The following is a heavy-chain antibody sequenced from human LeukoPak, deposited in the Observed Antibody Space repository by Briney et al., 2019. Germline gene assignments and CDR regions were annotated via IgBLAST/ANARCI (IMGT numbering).Heavy chain of an antibody. CDR3: ASGVGECSGGSCYSDYYYYYMDV. CDR1: GFTFSSYW. Sequence: GGSLRLSCAASGFTFSSYWMHWVRHAPGKGLVWVSRINSDGSSTSYADSVKGRFTISRDNAKNTLYLQMNSLRAEDTAVYYCASGVGECSGGSCYSDYYYYYMDVWGKGTTVTISS. CDR2: INSDGSST. J-gene: IGHJ6*03. D-gene: IGHD2-15*01. V-gene: IGHV3-74*01.